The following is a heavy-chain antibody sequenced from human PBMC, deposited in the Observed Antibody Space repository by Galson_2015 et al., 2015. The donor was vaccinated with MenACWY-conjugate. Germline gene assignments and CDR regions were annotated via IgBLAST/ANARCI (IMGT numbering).Heavy chain of an antibody. D-gene: IGHD2-15*01. CDR2: ISGSGGST. Sequence: SLRLSCAASGFTFSSYVMSWVRQAPGKGLEWVSGISGSGGSTYYADSVKGRFTISRDNSKVTLYLQMNSLNAEDTAVYYCARSPPRVVVIENYFDYWGQGTLVTVSS. V-gene: IGHV3-23*01. J-gene: IGHJ4*02. CDR3: ARSPPRVVVIENYFDY. CDR1: GFTFSSYV.